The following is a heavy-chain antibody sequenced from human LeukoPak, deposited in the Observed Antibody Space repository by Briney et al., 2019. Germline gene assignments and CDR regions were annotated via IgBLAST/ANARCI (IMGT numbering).Heavy chain of an antibody. CDR2: ISYDGSNK. V-gene: IGHV3-30-3*01. J-gene: IGHJ4*02. D-gene: IGHD2-8*02. CDR3: ARMEGFTSGHGFDY. CDR1: GFTFSSYA. Sequence: GGSPRLSSAASGFTFSSYAMHWVCQAPGKGLEWVAVISYDGSNKYYAVSVKGRFTIYRDNSKNTLYLQMNSLRAEDTAVYYCARMEGFTSGHGFDYWGQ.